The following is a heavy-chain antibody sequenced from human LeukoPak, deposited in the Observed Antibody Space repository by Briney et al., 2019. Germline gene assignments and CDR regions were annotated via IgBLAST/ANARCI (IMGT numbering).Heavy chain of an antibody. Sequence: GASVKVSCKASGYTFTSYDIHWVRQATGQGLEWMGWMNPNSGNTGYAQKFQGRVTMTRNTSISTAYMELSSLRSEDTAVYYCAREVTGTLYYYYGMDVWGQGTTVTVSS. J-gene: IGHJ6*02. CDR2: MNPNSGNT. CDR1: GYTFTSYD. D-gene: IGHD1-20*01. CDR3: AREVTGTLYYYYGMDV. V-gene: IGHV1-8*01.